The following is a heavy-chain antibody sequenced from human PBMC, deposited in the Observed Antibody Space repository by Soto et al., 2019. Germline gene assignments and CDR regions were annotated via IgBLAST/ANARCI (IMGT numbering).Heavy chain of an antibody. D-gene: IGHD6-19*01. CDR3: ARDVIGEAYQWLGLFYYYYGMDI. J-gene: IGHJ6*02. CDR1: GFTFSSYA. V-gene: IGHV3-30-3*01. Sequence: GGSLRLSCAASGFTFSSYAMHWVRQAPGKGLEWVAVISYDGSNKYYADSVKGRFTISRDNSKNTLYLQMNSLRAEDTAVYYCARDVIGEAYQWLGLFYYYYGMDIWGQGTTVTVSS. CDR2: ISYDGSNK.